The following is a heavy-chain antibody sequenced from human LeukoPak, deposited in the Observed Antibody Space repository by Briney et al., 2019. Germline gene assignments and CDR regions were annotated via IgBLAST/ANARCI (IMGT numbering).Heavy chain of an antibody. J-gene: IGHJ5*02. Sequence: SETLPLTCTVSGGSISSSSYYWGWIRQPPGRGLEWIGSIYYSGSTYYNPSLKSRVTISVDTSKNQFSLKLSSVTAADTAVYYCARDRPYYYDSSGYHGNWFDPWGQGTLVTVSS. D-gene: IGHD3-22*01. V-gene: IGHV4-39*02. CDR3: ARDRPYYYDSSGYHGNWFDP. CDR2: IYYSGST. CDR1: GGSISSSSYY.